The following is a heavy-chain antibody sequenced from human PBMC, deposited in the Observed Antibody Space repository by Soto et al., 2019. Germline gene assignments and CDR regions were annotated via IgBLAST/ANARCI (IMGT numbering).Heavy chain of an antibody. D-gene: IGHD3-3*01. CDR3: ARGPDDFWSGYYKFDP. V-gene: IGHV4-59*01. Sequence: SETLSLTCTVSGGSIISYYWSWIRQPPGKGLEWIGYIYYSGSTNYNPSLKSRVTISVDTSKNQFSLKLSSVTAADTAVYYCARGPDDFWSGYYKFDPWGQGTLVTVSS. CDR2: IYYSGST. J-gene: IGHJ5*02. CDR1: GGSIISYY.